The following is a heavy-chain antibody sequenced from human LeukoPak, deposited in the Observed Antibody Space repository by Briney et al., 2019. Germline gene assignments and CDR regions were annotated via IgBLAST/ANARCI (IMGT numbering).Heavy chain of an antibody. CDR3: ARVLMVRGVITHYFDY. D-gene: IGHD3-10*01. CDR1: GFTFSSYE. Sequence: PGGSLRLSCAASGFTFSSYEMNWVRQAPGKGLEWVSYISSSDSTIYYADSVKGRFTISRDNAKNSLYLQMNSLRAEDTAVYYCARVLMVRGVITHYFDYWGQGTLVTVSS. J-gene: IGHJ4*02. V-gene: IGHV3-48*03. CDR2: ISSSDSTI.